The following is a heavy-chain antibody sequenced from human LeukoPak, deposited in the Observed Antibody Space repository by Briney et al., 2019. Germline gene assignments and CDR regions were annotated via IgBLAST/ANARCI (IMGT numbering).Heavy chain of an antibody. CDR2: INPTSGGT. Sequence: ASVKVSCKASGYTFTGYCLHWVRQAPGQGLEWMGWINPTSGGTNYAQKFQGWVTMTRDTSISTAYMELSRLRSEDTAVYYCARGGVAGTDFDYWGQGTLVTVSS. V-gene: IGHV1-2*04. J-gene: IGHJ4*02. CDR1: GYTFTGYC. CDR3: ARGGVAGTDFDY. D-gene: IGHD6-19*01.